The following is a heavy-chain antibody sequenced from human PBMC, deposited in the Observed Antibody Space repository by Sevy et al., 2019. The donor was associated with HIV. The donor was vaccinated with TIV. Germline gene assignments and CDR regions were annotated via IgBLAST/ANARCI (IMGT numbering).Heavy chain of an antibody. V-gene: IGHV3-30*18. CDR1: GFTFSSYG. Sequence: GGSLRLSCAASGFTFSSYGMHWVRQAPGKGLEWVAVISYDGSNKYYADSVKGRFTISRDNSKNTLYLQMNSLVAEDTAVYYCAKDLTFHYDILTGYYVRNYCYGMDVWGQGTTVTVSS. CDR3: AKDLTFHYDILTGYYVRNYCYGMDV. D-gene: IGHD3-9*01. CDR2: ISYDGSNK. J-gene: IGHJ6*02.